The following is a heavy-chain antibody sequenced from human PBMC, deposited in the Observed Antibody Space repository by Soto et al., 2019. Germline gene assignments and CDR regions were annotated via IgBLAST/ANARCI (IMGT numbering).Heavy chain of an antibody. V-gene: IGHV5-51*01. Sequence: PAASLMISCNASGYRFTTYSIPWVRQMPGKGLERMASIYAADSNSSYSPSFHGHVTISADKSTNTAFLQWSSLRASDSAIYYCARHVSSTTSNYDYYAMDVWGQGTTVTVSS. D-gene: IGHD3-10*01. J-gene: IGHJ6*02. CDR1: GYRFTTYS. CDR2: IYAADSNS. CDR3: ARHVSSTTSNYDYYAMDV.